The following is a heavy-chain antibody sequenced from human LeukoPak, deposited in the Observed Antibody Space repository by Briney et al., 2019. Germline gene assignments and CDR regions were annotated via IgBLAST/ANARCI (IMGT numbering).Heavy chain of an antibody. CDR2: IYSGGST. CDR1: GFTVSSNY. CDR3: ARGRGYSYGPDAFDI. Sequence: PGGSLRLSCAASGFTVSSNYMSWVRQAPGKGLEWVSVIYSGGSTYYADSVKGRFTISRDNSKNTLYLQMNSLRAEDTAVYYCARGRGYSYGPDAFDIWSQGTMVTVSS. J-gene: IGHJ3*02. D-gene: IGHD5-18*01. V-gene: IGHV3-66*01.